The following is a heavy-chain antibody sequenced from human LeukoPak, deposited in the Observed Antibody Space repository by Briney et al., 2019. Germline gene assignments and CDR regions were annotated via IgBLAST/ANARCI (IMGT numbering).Heavy chain of an antibody. D-gene: IGHD5-24*01. CDR1: GGSFSGYY. CDR2: INHSGST. Sequence: PSETLSLTCAVYGGSFSGYYWSWIRQPPGKGLEWIGEINHSGSTNYNPSLKSRVTISVDTSKNQFSLKLSSVTAADTAVYYCASRPGFRRWLQRDYYYMDVWGKGTTVTISS. V-gene: IGHV4-34*01. CDR3: ASRPGFRRWLQRDYYYMDV. J-gene: IGHJ6*03.